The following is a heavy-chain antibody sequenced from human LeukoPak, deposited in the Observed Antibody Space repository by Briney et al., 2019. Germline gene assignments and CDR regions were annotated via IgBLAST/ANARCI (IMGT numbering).Heavy chain of an antibody. J-gene: IGHJ6*02. CDR2: ISSGGSTI. Sequence: PGGSLTLSCAASGFSFSSYEMNWVRQAPGEGLEWVSYISSGGSTIYYADSVKGRFTISRDNAKNSLYLQMNRLRAEDTAVYYCARDMTTVTQLFYYYGMDVWGQGTTVTVSS. V-gene: IGHV3-48*03. CDR1: GFSFSSYE. D-gene: IGHD4-17*01. CDR3: ARDMTTVTQLFYYYGMDV.